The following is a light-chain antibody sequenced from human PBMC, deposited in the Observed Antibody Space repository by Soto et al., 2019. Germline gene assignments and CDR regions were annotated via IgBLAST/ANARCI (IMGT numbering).Light chain of an antibody. CDR1: QSVGGTY. Sequence: EVVLTQSPGTLSLSPGERATLSCRASQSVGGTYIAWYQQRPGQAPRLLIYDASNRATGIPDKFSGSGSGTDFTLTISRLEPDDFSVYYCQDYGNSRTFGQWTKVEIK. J-gene: IGKJ1*01. CDR2: DAS. CDR3: QDYGNSRT. V-gene: IGKV3-20*01.